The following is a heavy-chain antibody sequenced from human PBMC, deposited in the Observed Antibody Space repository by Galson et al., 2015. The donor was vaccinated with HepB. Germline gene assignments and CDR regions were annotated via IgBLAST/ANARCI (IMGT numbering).Heavy chain of an antibody. CDR1: GITFSNAR. CDR2: IKNKTDGGTA. Sequence: SLRLSCAASGITFSNARMVWVRQAPGKGLEWVGRIKNKTDGGTADYAAPVRARFTISRDDSKDTLYLQMNSLKTEDTAVYYCTTWPGNWNYWGQGTLVTVSS. D-gene: IGHD1-1*01. J-gene: IGHJ4*02. CDR3: TTWPGNWNY. V-gene: IGHV3-15*01.